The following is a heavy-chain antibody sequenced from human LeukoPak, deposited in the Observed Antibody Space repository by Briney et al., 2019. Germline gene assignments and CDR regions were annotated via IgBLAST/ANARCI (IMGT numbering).Heavy chain of an antibody. D-gene: IGHD5-18*01. CDR1: GFTFSSHG. Sequence: PGGSLRLSRAASGFTFSSHGMNWVRQAPGKGLEWVSSISSSSSYIYYADSVKGRFTISRDNAKNSLYLQMNSLRAEDTAVYYCARGSGYSYGYFQHWGQGTLVTVSS. V-gene: IGHV3-21*01. CDR3: ARGSGYSYGYFQH. CDR2: ISSSSSYI. J-gene: IGHJ1*01.